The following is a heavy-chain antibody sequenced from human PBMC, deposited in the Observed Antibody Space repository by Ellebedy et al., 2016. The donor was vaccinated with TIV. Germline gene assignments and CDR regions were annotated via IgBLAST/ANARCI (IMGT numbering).Heavy chain of an antibody. V-gene: IGHV4-59*01. J-gene: IGHJ4*02. CDR2: IYYSGST. CDR1: GDSIRSYY. CDR3: ARREGYYGSGSYYAN. D-gene: IGHD3-10*01. Sequence: MPSETLSLTCTVSGDSIRSYYWSWIRQPPGKGLEWIGYIYYSGSTNYNPPLKSRVTISIDTSKNQFSLKLSSVTAADTAVYYCARREGYYGSGSYYANWGQGTLVTVSS.